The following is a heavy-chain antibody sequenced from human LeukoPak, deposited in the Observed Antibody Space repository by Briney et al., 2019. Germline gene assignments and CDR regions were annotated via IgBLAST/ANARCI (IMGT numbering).Heavy chain of an antibody. CDR2: IIPLFGTA. Sequence: ASLKVSCKASGGTFSSYAISWVRQAPGQGLEWMGGIIPLFGTANYAQKFQGRVTITADESTSTAYMELSRRRSEDTAVYYCARAQTGYCSSTSFYVFDYWGQGTMVTVSS. CDR1: GGTFSSYA. D-gene: IGHD2-2*03. CDR3: ARAQTGYCSSTSFYVFDY. V-gene: IGHV1-69*01. J-gene: IGHJ4*02.